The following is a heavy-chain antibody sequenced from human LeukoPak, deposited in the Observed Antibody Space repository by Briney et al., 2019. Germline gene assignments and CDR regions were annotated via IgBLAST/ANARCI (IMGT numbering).Heavy chain of an antibody. D-gene: IGHD3-10*01. J-gene: IGHJ6*02. CDR2: ISAYNGNT. CDR3: ARSATNRDISASGSDYYYYGMDV. CDR1: GYTFTTYG. V-gene: IGHV1-18*01. Sequence: ASVKVSCKASGYTFTTYGISWVRQAPGQGLEWLGWISAYNGNTNYAQELQGRVTMTTDTSTSTADMELRSLRSDDTAVYYCARSATNRDISASGSDYYYYGMDVWGQGTTVTVSS.